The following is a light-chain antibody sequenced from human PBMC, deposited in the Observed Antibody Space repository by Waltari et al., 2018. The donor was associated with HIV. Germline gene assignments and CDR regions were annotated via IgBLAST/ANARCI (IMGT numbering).Light chain of an antibody. V-gene: IGLV1-44*01. CDR3: AVWDDSLNGYV. Sequence: QSVLTQPPSASWTPGQRVTFSCSGSSSNIGSNTVNWYQQFPGAAPKLLIYTNKQRPAGVPDRFSCSKSGTSASLAISGLQSEDEADYYCAVWDDSLNGYVFGPGTKVTVL. CDR2: TNK. J-gene: IGLJ1*01. CDR1: SSNIGSNT.